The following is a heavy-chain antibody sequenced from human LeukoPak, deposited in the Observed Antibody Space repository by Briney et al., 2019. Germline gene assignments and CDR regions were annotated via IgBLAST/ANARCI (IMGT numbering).Heavy chain of an antibody. J-gene: IGHJ3*02. V-gene: IGHV3-64D*09. CDR3: VSSIVGATHAFDI. CDR2: ISSNGGST. Sequence: GGSLRLSCSASGFTSSNYVMHWVRQVPGKGLEYVSAISSNGGSTYYADSVKGRFTISRDNSKNTLYLQMSSLRAEDTAVYYCVSSIVGATHAFDIWGQGTMVTVSS. D-gene: IGHD1-26*01. CDR1: GFTSSNYV.